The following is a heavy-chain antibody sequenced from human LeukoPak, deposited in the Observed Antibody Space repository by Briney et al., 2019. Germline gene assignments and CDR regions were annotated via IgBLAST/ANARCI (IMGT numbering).Heavy chain of an antibody. CDR1: GYTFTRYY. D-gene: IGHD3-22*01. CDR2: INPSGGST. V-gene: IGHV1-46*01. J-gene: IGHJ4*02. CDR3: ARAYYYDSSGYYPFDY. Sequence: ASVKVSCKASGYTFTRYYMHWVRRAPGQGLEWMGIINPSGGSTSSAQKFQGRVTMTRDTSTSTVYMELSSLRSEDTAVYYCARAYYYDSSGYYPFDYWGQGTLVTVSS.